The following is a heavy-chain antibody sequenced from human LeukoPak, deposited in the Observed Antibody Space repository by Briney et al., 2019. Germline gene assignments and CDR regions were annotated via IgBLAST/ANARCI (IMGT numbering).Heavy chain of an antibody. V-gene: IGHV4-34*01. J-gene: IGHJ3*02. CDR2: INHSGST. CDR1: GGSFSGYY. Sequence: SETLSLTCAVSGGSFSGYYWSWIRQPPGKGLEWIGEINHSGSTNYNPSLKSRVTISVDTSNNQFSLKLSSVTAADTAVYYCARQADGYNFDAFDIWGQGTMVTVSS. CDR3: ARQADGYNFDAFDI. D-gene: IGHD5-24*01.